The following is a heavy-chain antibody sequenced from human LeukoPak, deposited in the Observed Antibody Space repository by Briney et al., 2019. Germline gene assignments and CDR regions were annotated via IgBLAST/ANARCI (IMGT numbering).Heavy chain of an antibody. CDR1: GFTFSSYG. V-gene: IGHV3-30*18. CDR2: ISYDGSNK. D-gene: IGHD3-22*01. CDR3: AKDGLLGYYYDSSGYYYGNYFDY. J-gene: IGHJ4*02. Sequence: PGRSLRLSCAASGFTFSSYGMHWVRQAPGKGLEWAAVISYDGSNKYYADSVKGRFTISRDNSKNTLYLQMNSLRAEDTAVYYCAKDGLLGYYYDSSGYYYGNYFDYWGQGTLVTVSS.